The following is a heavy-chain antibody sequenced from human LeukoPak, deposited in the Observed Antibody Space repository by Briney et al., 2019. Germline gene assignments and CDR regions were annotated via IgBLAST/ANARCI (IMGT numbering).Heavy chain of an antibody. CDR1: GFTFSSYG. CDR3: ARAYDFWSGYFAYYTAV. J-gene: IGHJ6*03. V-gene: IGHV3-33*01. Sequence: GRSLRLSCAASGFTFSSYGMHWVRQAPGKGLEWVAVIWYDGSNKYYADSVKGRFTISRDNSKNTLYPQMNSLRAEDTAVYYCARAYDFWSGYFAYYTAVWGKGTTVTVSS. CDR2: IWYDGSNK. D-gene: IGHD3-3*01.